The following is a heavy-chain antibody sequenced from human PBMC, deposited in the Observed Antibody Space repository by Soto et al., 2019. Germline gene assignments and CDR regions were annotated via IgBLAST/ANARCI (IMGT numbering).Heavy chain of an antibody. CDR3: ARLDYDSITFDY. Sequence: PSETLSLTCTVSGGSISSSSDYWGWIRQPPGKGLEWIGSIFYSGSTYYNPSLKSRVTISVDTSKNQFSLKLSSVTAADTAVYYCARLDYDSITFDYWGQGTLVTVSS. CDR2: IFYSGST. J-gene: IGHJ4*02. V-gene: IGHV4-39*01. D-gene: IGHD3-22*01. CDR1: GGSISSSSDY.